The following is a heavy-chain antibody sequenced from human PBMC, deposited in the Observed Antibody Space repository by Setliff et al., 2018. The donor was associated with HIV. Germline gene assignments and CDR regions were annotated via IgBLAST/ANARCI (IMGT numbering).Heavy chain of an antibody. CDR3: ARGFSRQYLFSGYMDV. J-gene: IGHJ6*03. D-gene: IGHD1-26*01. CDR1: GDSFSGYD. CDR2: INHSGNT. Sequence: SETLSLTCAVYGDSFSGYDWNWIRQPPGQGLERIGEINHSGNTKYNPSLKSRVTISVDTSKNQFSLRLTSVTAADTAVYYCARGFSRQYLFSGYMDVWGKGTTVTVSS. V-gene: IGHV4-34*01.